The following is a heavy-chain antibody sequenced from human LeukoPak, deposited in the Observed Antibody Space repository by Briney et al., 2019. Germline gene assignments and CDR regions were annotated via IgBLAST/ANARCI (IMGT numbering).Heavy chain of an antibody. J-gene: IGHJ4*02. D-gene: IGHD1-26*01. CDR2: ISYDGSNK. CDR3: AKASNGGSYCGVIIDY. CDR1: GFTFSTYG. V-gene: IGHV3-30*18. Sequence: PGGSLRLSCAASGFTFSTYGMHWVRQAPGKGLEWVAVISYDGSNKYYTDSVKGRFTISRDNSKNTLYLQMNSLRAEDTAVYYCAKASNGGSYCGVIIDYWGQGTLVTVSS.